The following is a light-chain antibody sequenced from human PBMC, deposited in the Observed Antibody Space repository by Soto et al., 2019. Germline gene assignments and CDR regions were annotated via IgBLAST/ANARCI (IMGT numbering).Light chain of an antibody. Sequence: IVFTQSPDTLSLSPGERATLSCRASQSVSSSNFAWYQQKPAQAPRLLIYGASRRAPGIPERFSGSGSGTDFTLTISRLEPEDFAVYYCQQYLTSPKTFGQGTKVDIK. CDR3: QQYLTSPKT. CDR2: GAS. J-gene: IGKJ1*01. CDR1: QSVSSSN. V-gene: IGKV3-20*01.